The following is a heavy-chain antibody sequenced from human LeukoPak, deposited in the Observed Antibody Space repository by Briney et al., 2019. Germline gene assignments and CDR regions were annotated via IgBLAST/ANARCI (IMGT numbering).Heavy chain of an antibody. CDR1: GGSISSGSYY. CDR2: IYTSGST. CDR3: ARVTGITMIVVVITTYNWFDP. V-gene: IGHV4-61*02. D-gene: IGHD3-22*01. Sequence: SETLSLTCTVSGGSISSGSYYWSWIRQPAGKGLEWIGRIYTSGSTNYNPSLKSRVTISVDTSKNQFSLKLSSVTAADTAVYYCARVTGITMIVVVITTYNWFDPWGQGTLVTVSS. J-gene: IGHJ5*02.